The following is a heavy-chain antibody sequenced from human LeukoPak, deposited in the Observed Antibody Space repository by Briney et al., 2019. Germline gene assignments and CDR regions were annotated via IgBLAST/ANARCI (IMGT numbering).Heavy chain of an antibody. V-gene: IGHV4-4*07. CDR3: ARAIVGEPRGAFDI. Sequence: SETLSLTCTVSGVSISSYYWSWIRQPAGKGLEWIGRIYSSGSTNDNPSLRSRVTMSVDTSKIQFSLRLSSVTAADTAVYYCARAIVGEPRGAFDIWGQGTMVTVSS. D-gene: IGHD1-26*01. J-gene: IGHJ3*02. CDR2: IYSSGST. CDR1: GVSISSYY.